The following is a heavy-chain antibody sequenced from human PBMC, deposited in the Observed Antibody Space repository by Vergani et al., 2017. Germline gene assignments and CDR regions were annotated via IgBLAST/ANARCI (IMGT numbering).Heavy chain of an antibody. CDR2: IYSSGST. CDR1: GGSISSGSYF. D-gene: IGHD3-10*01. J-gene: IGHJ4*02. Sequence: QVQLQESGPGLVMPSQTLSLTCTVSGGSISSGSYFWSWIRQSAGKGLEWVGRIYSSGSTNYNPSLKSRVTISVDTSKNQFSLTLSSVTATDTAVYYCARACYFDSGTGFSGGYYFDYWGQGILVTVSS. V-gene: IGHV4-61*02. CDR3: ARACYFDSGTGFSGGYYFDY.